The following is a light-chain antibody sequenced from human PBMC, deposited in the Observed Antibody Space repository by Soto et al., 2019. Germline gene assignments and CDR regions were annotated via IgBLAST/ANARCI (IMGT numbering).Light chain of an antibody. CDR2: GAS. CDR1: QNVPRNL. J-gene: IGKJ1*01. V-gene: IGKV3-20*01. CDR3: QKYGTFWT. Sequence: TVLTQSPGTLSLSPGESATLSCRASQNVPRNLLVWYQQHPGQAPRLLIYGASSRATGIPDRFSGSGSGTDFTLTIRRLEPDDFAVYYCQKYGTFWTFGQGTKVEIK.